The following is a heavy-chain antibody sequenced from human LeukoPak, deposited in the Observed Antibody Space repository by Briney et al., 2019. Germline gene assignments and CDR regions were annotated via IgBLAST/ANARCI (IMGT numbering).Heavy chain of an antibody. D-gene: IGHD2-15*01. V-gene: IGHV3-48*03. J-gene: IGHJ6*02. CDR1: GFSFSSFA. CDR3: ARDDQYCSGGSCYLGYYYYGMDV. Sequence: PGGSLRLSCAASGFSFSSFAMTWVRQAPGKGLEWVSYISSSGSTIYYADSVKGRFTISRNNAKNSLYLQMNSLRAEDTVVYYCARDDQYCSGGSCYLGYYYYGMDVWGQGTTVTVSS. CDR2: ISSSGSTI.